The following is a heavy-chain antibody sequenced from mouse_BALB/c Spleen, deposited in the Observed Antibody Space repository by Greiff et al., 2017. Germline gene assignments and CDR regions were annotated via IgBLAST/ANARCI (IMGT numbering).Heavy chain of an antibody. J-gene: IGHJ3*01. D-gene: IGHD1-1*01. CDR1: GYSFTSYY. Sequence: EVQLQQSGPELMKPGASVKISCKASGYSFTSYYMHWVKQSHGKSLEWIGYIDPFNGGTSYNQKFKGKATLTVDKSSSTAYMHLSSLTSEDSAVYYCARVKLGTTVEFAYWGQGTLVTVSA. V-gene: IGHV1S135*01. CDR3: ARVKLGTTVEFAY. CDR2: IDPFNGGT.